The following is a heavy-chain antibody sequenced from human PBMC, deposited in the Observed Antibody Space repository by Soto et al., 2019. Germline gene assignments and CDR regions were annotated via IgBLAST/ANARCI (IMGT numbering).Heavy chain of an antibody. CDR3: ARQGYYYGSGSYYNIAFDI. J-gene: IGHJ3*02. CDR1: GGSISSSSYY. CDR2: IYYSGST. Sequence: SETLSLTCTVSGGSISSSSYYWGWIRQPPGKGLEWIGSIYYSGSTYYNPSLKSRVTISVDTSKNQFSLKLSSVTAADTAVYYCARQGYYYGSGSYYNIAFDIWGQGTMVTGSS. D-gene: IGHD3-10*01. V-gene: IGHV4-39*01.